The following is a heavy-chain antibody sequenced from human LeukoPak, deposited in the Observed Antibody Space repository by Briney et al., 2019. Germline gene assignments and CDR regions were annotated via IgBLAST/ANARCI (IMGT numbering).Heavy chain of an antibody. CDR3: ARDAANYYGSGSYYDY. D-gene: IGHD3-10*01. V-gene: IGHV3-13*01. CDR2: IGTAGDT. Sequence: GGSLRLSCVASGFTFSSYDMHWVRQATGKGLEWVSAIGTAGDTYYPGSVKGRFTISRENAKNSLYLQMNSLRAEDTAVYYCARDAANYYGSGSYYDYWGQGTLVTVSS. CDR1: GFTFSSYD. J-gene: IGHJ4*02.